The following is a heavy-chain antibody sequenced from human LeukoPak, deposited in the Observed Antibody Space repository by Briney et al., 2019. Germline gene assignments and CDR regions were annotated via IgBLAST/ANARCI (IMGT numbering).Heavy chain of an antibody. J-gene: IGHJ4*02. CDR2: IYHSGST. V-gene: IGHV4-38-2*02. CDR3: ARLSRGDSSGYYYYPDY. CDR1: GYSISSGYY. Sequence: SETLSLTCTVSGYSISSGYYWGWIRQPPGKGLEWIGSIYHSGSTYYNPSLKSRVTISVDTSKNQFSLKLSSVTAADTAVYYCARLSRGDSSGYYYYPDYWGQGTLVTVSS. D-gene: IGHD3-22*01.